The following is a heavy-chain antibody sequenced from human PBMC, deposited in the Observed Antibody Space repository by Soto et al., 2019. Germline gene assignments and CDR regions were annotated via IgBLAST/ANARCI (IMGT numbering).Heavy chain of an antibody. Sequence: QITLKESGPTQVKPTQTLTLTCSFSGFSLNTDGEGVGWVRQPPGEALEWLALIYWDDDERYSPSLKTRLTLPKDPSKNQVALIMTNMDPVDTATYYCAHSRNLITEDAQVGDFDYGGQGTLVTVSS. J-gene: IGHJ4*02. CDR2: IYWDDDE. V-gene: IGHV2-5*02. CDR3: AHSRNLITEDAQVGDFDY. CDR1: GFSLNTDGEG. D-gene: IGHD3-10*01.